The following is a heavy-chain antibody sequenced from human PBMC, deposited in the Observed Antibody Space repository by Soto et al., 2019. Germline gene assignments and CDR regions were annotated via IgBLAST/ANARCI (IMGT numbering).Heavy chain of an antibody. Sequence: SETLSLTCTVSGGSISSSSYYWGWIRQPPGKGLEWIGSIYYSGSTYYNPSLKSRVTISVDTSKNQFSLKLSSVTAADTAVYYCVRDRGVSIVVVPAAIYNWFDPWGQGTLVTVSS. J-gene: IGHJ5*02. CDR3: VRDRGVSIVVVPAAIYNWFDP. D-gene: IGHD2-2*02. CDR2: IYYSGST. V-gene: IGHV4-39*02. CDR1: GGSISSSSYY.